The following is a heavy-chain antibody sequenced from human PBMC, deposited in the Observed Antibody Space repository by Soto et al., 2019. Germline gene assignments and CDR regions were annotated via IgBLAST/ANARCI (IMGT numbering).Heavy chain of an antibody. V-gene: IGHV3-9*01. D-gene: IGHD3-10*01. CDR1: GFTFDDYA. J-gene: IGHJ3*02. CDR2: ISWNSGSI. CDR3: AKDNRLLWFGARRYAFDI. Sequence: TGGSLRLSCAASGFTFDDYAMHWVRQAPGKGLEWVSGISWNSGSIGYADSVKGRFTISRDNAKNSLYLQMNSLRAEDTALYYCAKDNRLLWFGARRYAFDIWGQGTMVTVSS.